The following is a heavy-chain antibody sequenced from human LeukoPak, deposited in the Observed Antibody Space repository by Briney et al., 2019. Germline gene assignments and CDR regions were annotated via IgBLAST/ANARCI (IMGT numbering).Heavy chain of an antibody. D-gene: IGHD6-6*01. CDR2: IYTSGST. CDR3: ARCNGLAARPDAFDI. Sequence: PSETLSLTCTVSGGSISSGSYYWSWIRQPAGKGLEWIGRIYTSGSTNYNPSLKSRVTISVDTSKNQFSLKLSSVTAADTAVYYCARCNGLAARPDAFDIWGQGTMVTVSS. V-gene: IGHV4-61*02. CDR1: GGSISSGSYY. J-gene: IGHJ3*02.